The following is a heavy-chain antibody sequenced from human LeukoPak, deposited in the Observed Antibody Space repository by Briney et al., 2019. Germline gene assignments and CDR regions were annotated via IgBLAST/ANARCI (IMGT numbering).Heavy chain of an antibody. D-gene: IGHD5-18*01. Sequence: GGSLRLSCVASGFTFSGYAMHWARQAPGKGLEYVSAISSNGGSTNYADSVKGRFTISRDTSKNTLYLQMGSLRAEDMAVYYCARGTGSGYSYGYGGGLDYWGQGTLVTVSS. CDR3: ARGTGSGYSYGYGGGLDY. CDR2: ISSNGGST. J-gene: IGHJ4*02. CDR1: GFTFSGYA. V-gene: IGHV3-64*02.